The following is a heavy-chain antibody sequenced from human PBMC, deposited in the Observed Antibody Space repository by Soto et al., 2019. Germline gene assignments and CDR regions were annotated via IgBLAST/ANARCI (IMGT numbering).Heavy chain of an antibody. CDR2: IYHIGST. Sequence: QVQLQESGPGLVKPSGTLSLTCAVSGGSISSSNWWSWVRQPPGKGLAWIGEIYHIGSTNYNPSLKSRVTISVDKSKNQFSLKLSSVTAADTAVYYCARDSVWDYYASSGYWPWYYYYGMDVWGQGTTVTVSS. J-gene: IGHJ6*02. CDR3: ARDSVWDYYASSGYWPWYYYYGMDV. D-gene: IGHD3-22*01. V-gene: IGHV4-4*02. CDR1: GGSISSSNW.